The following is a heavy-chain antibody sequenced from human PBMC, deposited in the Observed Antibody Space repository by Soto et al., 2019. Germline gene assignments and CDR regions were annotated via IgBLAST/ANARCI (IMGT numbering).Heavy chain of an antibody. D-gene: IGHD6-13*01. CDR3: ARDGIAAAGTEVGYYYYGMDV. V-gene: IGHV1-18*01. Sequence: QVQLVQSGAEVKKPGASVKVSCKASGYTFTSYGISWVRQAPGQGLEWMGWISAYNGNTNYAQKLQGRVTMTTDTSTSTAYMELRSLRSDDTAVYYCARDGIAAAGTEVGYYYYGMDVWGQGTTVTVSS. CDR1: GYTFTSYG. CDR2: ISAYNGNT. J-gene: IGHJ6*02.